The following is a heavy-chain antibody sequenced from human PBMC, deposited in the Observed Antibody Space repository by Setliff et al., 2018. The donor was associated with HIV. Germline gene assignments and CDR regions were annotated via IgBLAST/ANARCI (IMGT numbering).Heavy chain of an antibody. D-gene: IGHD2-15*01. V-gene: IGHV4-4*09. CDR3: AREHCSGGSCNGFDI. CDR1: GGSISGYY. J-gene: IGHJ3*02. CDR2: IYTTGST. Sequence: PSETLSLTCTVSGGSISGYYWSWIRQPPGKGLEWIGYIYTTGSTNYNPSLKSRVTISVDTSKNQFSLKLSSVTAADTAMYYCAREHCSGGSCNGFDIWGQGTMVTVSS.